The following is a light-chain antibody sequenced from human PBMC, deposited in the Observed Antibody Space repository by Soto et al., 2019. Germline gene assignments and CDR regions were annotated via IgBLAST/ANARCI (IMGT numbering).Light chain of an antibody. CDR2: LAS. V-gene: IGKV2-28*01. CDR3: MQALETPIT. CDR1: QSLLHSNRYHY. J-gene: IGKJ5*01. Sequence: DIVMTQSPLSLPVTPGEPASISCNSSQSLLHSNRYHYLDWYLQKPGQSPRVLIYLASKRASGVPDRLSGSGSGSEFILKITRVEAEDVGVYYCMQALETPITFGQGTRLEIK.